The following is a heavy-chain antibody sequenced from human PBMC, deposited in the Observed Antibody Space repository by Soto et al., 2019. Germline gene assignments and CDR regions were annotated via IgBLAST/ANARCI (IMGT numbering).Heavy chain of an antibody. Sequence: ASVKVSCKASGYTFTSYVINWVRQATGQGLEWMGWMNPNSGNTGYAQKFQGRVTMTRNTSISTAYMELSSLRSEDTAVYYCATKYYYDSSGYPLGSYYYYGMDVWGQGTTVTVSS. V-gene: IGHV1-8*01. CDR1: GYTFTSYV. CDR2: MNPNSGNT. D-gene: IGHD3-22*01. J-gene: IGHJ6*02. CDR3: ATKYYYDSSGYPLGSYYYYGMDV.